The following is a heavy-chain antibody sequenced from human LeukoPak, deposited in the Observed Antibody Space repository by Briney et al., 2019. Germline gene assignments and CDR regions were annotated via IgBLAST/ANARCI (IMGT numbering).Heavy chain of an antibody. Sequence: ASVTVSCKASGYTFTSYGISWVRQAPGQGLEWMGWISAYNGNTNYAQTLQGRVTMTTDTSTSTAYMELRSLRSDDTAVYYCARDPGMAVPGGWFDPWGQGTLVTVSS. CDR3: ARDPGMAVPGGWFDP. V-gene: IGHV1-18*01. D-gene: IGHD6-19*01. CDR1: GYTFTSYG. CDR2: ISAYNGNT. J-gene: IGHJ5*02.